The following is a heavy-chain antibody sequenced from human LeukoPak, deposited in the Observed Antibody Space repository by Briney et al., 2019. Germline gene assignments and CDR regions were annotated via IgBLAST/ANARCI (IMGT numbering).Heavy chain of an antibody. CDR2: IYYSGST. Sequence: SETLSLTCTVSGGSISSSSYYWGWIRQPPGKGLEWIGSIYYSGSTYYNPSLKSRVTISVDTSKNQFSLKLSSVTAADTAVYYCARHSCSSSWYVNYWGQGTLVTVSS. J-gene: IGHJ4*02. CDR1: GGSISSSSYY. CDR3: ARHSCSSSWYVNY. D-gene: IGHD6-13*01. V-gene: IGHV4-39*01.